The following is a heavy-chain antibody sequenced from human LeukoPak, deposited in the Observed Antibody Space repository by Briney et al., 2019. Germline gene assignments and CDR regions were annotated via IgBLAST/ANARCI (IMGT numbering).Heavy chain of an antibody. D-gene: IGHD6-19*01. CDR1: GGSFSGYY. CDR3: AKVGRGRLAVTGIDN. Sequence: SETLSLTCAVYGGSFSGYYWSWIRQPPGKGLEWIGEINHSGSTNYNPSLKSRVTISVDTSKNQFSLKLSSVTAADTAVYYCAKVGRGRLAVTGIDNWGQGTLVTVSS. J-gene: IGHJ4*02. V-gene: IGHV4-34*01. CDR2: INHSGST.